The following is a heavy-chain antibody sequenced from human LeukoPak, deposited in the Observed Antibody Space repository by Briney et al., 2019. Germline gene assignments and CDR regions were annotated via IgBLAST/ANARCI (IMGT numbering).Heavy chain of an antibody. Sequence: SETLSLTCTVSGGSISSGSYYWSWIWQPAGKGLEWIGRIYTSGSTNYNPSLKSRVTISVDTSKNQFSLKLSSVTAADTAVYYCARDGAARLYYYYYYMDVWGKGTTVTVSS. CDR2: IYTSGST. D-gene: IGHD6-6*01. CDR1: GGSISSGSYY. CDR3: ARDGAARLYYYYYYMDV. J-gene: IGHJ6*03. V-gene: IGHV4-61*02.